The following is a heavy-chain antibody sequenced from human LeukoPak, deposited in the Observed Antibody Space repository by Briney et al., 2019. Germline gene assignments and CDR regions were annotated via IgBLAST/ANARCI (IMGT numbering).Heavy chain of an antibody. J-gene: IGHJ4*02. CDR2: IYYSGST. V-gene: IGHV4-59*12. D-gene: IGHD1-20*01. Sequence: TSETLSLTCTVSGGSISSYYWSWVRQPPGKGLEWIGYIYYSGSTKYNPSLKSRVNISVDTSKNQFSRKLSSVTAADTAVYYCARDNWISGVDFWGQGTLVTVSS. CDR3: ARDNWISGVDF. CDR1: GGSISSYY.